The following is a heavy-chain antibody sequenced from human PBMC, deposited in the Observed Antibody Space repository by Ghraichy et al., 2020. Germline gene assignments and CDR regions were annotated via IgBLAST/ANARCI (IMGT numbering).Heavy chain of an antibody. D-gene: IGHD1-26*01. CDR2: IKEDGSDK. CDR3: VTWDNSGSHQGFDS. Sequence: GGSLRLSCAASGFTFSNYWMSWVRLAPGKGLEWVANIKEDGSDKYYVDSVKGRFTISRDNAKNSVYLRMDSLRVEDTAVYYCVTWDNSGSHQGFDSWGQGTLVTDSS. J-gene: IGHJ4*02. CDR1: GFTFSNYW. V-gene: IGHV3-7*01.